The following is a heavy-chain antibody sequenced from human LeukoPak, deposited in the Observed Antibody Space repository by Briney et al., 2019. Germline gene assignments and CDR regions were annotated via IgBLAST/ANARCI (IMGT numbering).Heavy chain of an antibody. CDR2: IYYSGST. V-gene: IGHV4-39*07. CDR1: GGSISSSNYY. J-gene: IGHJ4*02. CDR3: ARAPILEWILGPFFDY. Sequence: SETLSLTCTVSGGSISSSNYYWGWIRQPPGKGLEWIGSIYYSGSTYYSPSLKSRVTISVDTSKNQFSLKLSSVTAADTAVYYCARAPILEWILGPFFDYWGQGTLVTVSS. D-gene: IGHD3-3*01.